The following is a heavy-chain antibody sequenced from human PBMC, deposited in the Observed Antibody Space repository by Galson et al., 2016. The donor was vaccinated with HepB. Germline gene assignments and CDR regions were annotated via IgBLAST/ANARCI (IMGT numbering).Heavy chain of an antibody. CDR2: RYSSGST. J-gene: IGHJ3*02. V-gene: IGHV4-31*03. CDR1: GDSISSGGYY. Sequence: TLSLTCTVSGDSISSGGYYWSWIRQHPGGGLEWIGYRYSSGSTFYNPSLQSRVTVSVDTSTNQFSLSMSSVTAADTAVYYCAREAQAHCGDDGYSGPLDMWGQGTMVTVSS. D-gene: IGHD2-21*02. CDR3: AREAQAHCGDDGYSGPLDM.